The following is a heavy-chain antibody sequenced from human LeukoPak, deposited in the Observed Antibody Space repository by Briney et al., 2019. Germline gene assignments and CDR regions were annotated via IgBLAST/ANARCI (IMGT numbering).Heavy chain of an antibody. Sequence: PGGSLRLSCAASGFTFSNTWMSWVRQAPGKGLEWVGRIKSKTDGGTTDYAAPVKGRFTISRDDSKNTLYLQMNSLKTEDTAVYYCTTIATKAVFDYWGQGTLVTVSS. CDR1: GFTFSNTW. CDR2: IKSKTDGGTT. CDR3: TTIATKAVFDY. J-gene: IGHJ4*02. D-gene: IGHD5-12*01. V-gene: IGHV3-15*01.